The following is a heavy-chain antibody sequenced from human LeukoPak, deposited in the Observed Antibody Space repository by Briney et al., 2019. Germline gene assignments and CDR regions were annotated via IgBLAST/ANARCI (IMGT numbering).Heavy chain of an antibody. CDR2: INHSGST. CDR3: ARGSGGSTDY. D-gene: IGHD1-14*01. J-gene: IGHJ4*02. CDR1: GGSFSGYY. Sequence: PSETLSLTCAVYGGSFSGYYWSWIRQPPGKGPEWIGEINHSGSTNYNPSLKSRVTISVDTSKNQFSLKLSSVTAADTAVYYCARGSGGSTDYWGQGTLVTASS. V-gene: IGHV4-34*01.